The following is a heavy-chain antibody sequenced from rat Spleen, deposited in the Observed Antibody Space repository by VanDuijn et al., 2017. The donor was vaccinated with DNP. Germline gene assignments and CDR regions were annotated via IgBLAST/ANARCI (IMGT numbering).Heavy chain of an antibody. CDR2: IIYDGSHT. D-gene: IGHD1-4*01. CDR3: TTEIYPGVIPFAY. Sequence: EVQLVESGGGVVQPGKSLKLSCAASGFSFSDSAMAWVRQSPKMGLEWVATIIYDGSHTFYRDSVQGRFIISRDNAKTTLNLQMDSLRSEDTATYYCTTEIYPGVIPFAYWGQGTLVTVSS. CDR1: GFSFSDSA. V-gene: IGHV5S10*01. J-gene: IGHJ3*01.